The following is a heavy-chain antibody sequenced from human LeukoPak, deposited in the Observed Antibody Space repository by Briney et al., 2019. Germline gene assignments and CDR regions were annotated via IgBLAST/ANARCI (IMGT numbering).Heavy chain of an antibody. CDR2: ISSSSSTI. J-gene: IGHJ4*02. V-gene: IGHV3-48*01. D-gene: IGHD1-20*01. CDR3: ARGFGDDNWNYLDY. CDR1: GFTFSSYS. Sequence: GGSLRLSCAASGFTFSSYSMNWVRQAPGKGLEWVSYISSSSSTIYYADSVKGRFTISRDNAKNSLYLQMNSLRAEDTAVYYCARGFGDDNWNYLDYWGQGTLVTVSS.